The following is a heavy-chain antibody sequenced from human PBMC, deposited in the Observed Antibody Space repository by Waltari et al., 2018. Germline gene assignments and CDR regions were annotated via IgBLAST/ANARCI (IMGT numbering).Heavy chain of an antibody. D-gene: IGHD4-17*01. J-gene: IGHJ4*02. V-gene: IGHV4-38-2*01. CDR1: GDSIPSASY. CDR2: VYHFGSS. Sequence: QVQLQESGPGLVKPSETLSLTSAVSGDSIPSASYWGWIRQPPGKGLECIGYVYHFGSSSYNPSLKSRVTMSVDTSKRQFSLNLSSVTAADTAVYYCARHESAHYGGFDSWGRGTLVTVSA. CDR3: ARHESAHYGGFDS.